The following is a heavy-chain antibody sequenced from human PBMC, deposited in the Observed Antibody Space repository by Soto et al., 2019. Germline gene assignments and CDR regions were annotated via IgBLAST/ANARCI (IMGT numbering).Heavy chain of an antibody. CDR3: ARVHVMVVAGSTFDY. CDR1: GYSISGGSY. V-gene: IGHV4-38-2*02. J-gene: IGHJ4*01. CDR2: IYHGGTT. D-gene: IGHD6-19*01. Sequence: PSETLSLTCTVAGYSISGGSYWAWSRQPPGRGRGGIASIYHGGTTFYNPSLNSRITISVDTSNNQFSLKLTSVTAADTAVYYCARVHVMVVAGSTFDYWGHGTLVTVS.